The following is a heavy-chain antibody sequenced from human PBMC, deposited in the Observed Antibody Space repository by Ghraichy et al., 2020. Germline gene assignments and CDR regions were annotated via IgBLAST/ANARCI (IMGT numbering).Heavy chain of an antibody. CDR1: GGSISSSSYY. D-gene: IGHD1-1*01. Sequence: SETLSLTCTVSGGSISSSSYYWGWIRQPPGKGLEWIGSIYYSGSTYYNPSLKSRVTISVETSKNQFSLKLSSVTAADTAVYYCARLRAERYYYGMDVWGQGTTVTVSS. J-gene: IGHJ6*02. V-gene: IGHV4-39*01. CDR2: IYYSGST. CDR3: ARLRAERYYYGMDV.